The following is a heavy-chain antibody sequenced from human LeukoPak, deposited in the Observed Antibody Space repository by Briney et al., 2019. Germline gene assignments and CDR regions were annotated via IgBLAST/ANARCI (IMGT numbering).Heavy chain of an antibody. D-gene: IGHD6-19*01. CDR2: FYHSGST. CDR1: GGFNTHYY. V-gene: IGHV4-59*08. J-gene: IGHJ4*02. CDR3: ARWDDSAWAFGN. Sequence: SETLSLTCSVSGGFNTHYYWSWIRQPPGKGLEWIGYFYHSGSTNYNPSLKSRVTISVDTSKNQLSLRLTSVTAADTAVYYCARWDDSAWAFGNWGPGTLVTVSS.